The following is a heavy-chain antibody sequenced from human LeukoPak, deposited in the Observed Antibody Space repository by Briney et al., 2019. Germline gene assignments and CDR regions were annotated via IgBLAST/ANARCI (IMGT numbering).Heavy chain of an antibody. CDR3: AKGLTRDYYDSSGNDY. V-gene: IGHV3-9*01. D-gene: IGHD3-22*01. Sequence: AGGSLRLSCAASGFTFDDYAMHWVRHAPGKGLEWVSGISWNSGSIVYADSVKGRFTIPRDNAKNSLYLQMNSLRAEDTALYYCAKGLTRDYYDSSGNDYWGQGTLVTVSS. J-gene: IGHJ4*02. CDR2: ISWNSGSI. CDR1: GFTFDDYA.